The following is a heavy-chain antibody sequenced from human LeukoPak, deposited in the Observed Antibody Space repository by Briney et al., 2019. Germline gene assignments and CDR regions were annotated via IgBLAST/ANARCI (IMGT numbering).Heavy chain of an antibody. CDR3: ARAKNDFWSGYLFSDYYGMDV. Sequence: GGSLRVSCAASGFTFSSYAMHWVRQAPGKGLEYVSAISSNGGSTYYANSVKGRFTISRDNSKNTLYLQMGSLRAEDMAVYYCARAKNDFWSGYLFSDYYGMDVWGQGTTVTVSS. CDR1: GFTFSSYA. J-gene: IGHJ6*02. V-gene: IGHV3-64*01. D-gene: IGHD3-3*01. CDR2: ISSNGGST.